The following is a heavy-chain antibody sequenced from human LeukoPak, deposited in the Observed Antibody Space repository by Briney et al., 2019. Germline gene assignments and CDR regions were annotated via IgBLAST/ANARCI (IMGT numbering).Heavy chain of an antibody. CDR2: ISAYNGNT. CDR3: ARPDRAAYDYVWGSYNY. CDR1: GYTFTSYG. J-gene: IGHJ4*02. V-gene: IGHV1-18*01. Sequence: ASVKVSCKASGYTFTSYGISWVRQAPGQGLEWMGWISAYNGNTNYAQKLQGRVTMTTDTSTSTAYMELRSLRSDDTAVYYCARPDRAAYDYVWGSYNYWGQGILVTVSS. D-gene: IGHD3-16*01.